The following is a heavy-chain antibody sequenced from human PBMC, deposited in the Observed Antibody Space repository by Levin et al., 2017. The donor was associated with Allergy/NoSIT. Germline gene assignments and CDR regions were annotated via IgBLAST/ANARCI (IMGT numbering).Heavy chain of an antibody. Sequence: PGGSLRLSCAASGFTFSSYAMSWVRQAPGKGLEWVSAISGSGGSTYYADSVKGRFTISRDNSKNTKYLQMNSLRAEDTAVYYCAKSAWSKEWFGGFDYWCQGTLVTVSS. CDR3: AKSAWSKEWFGGFDY. D-gene: IGHD3-10*01. CDR1: GFTFSSYA. J-gene: IGHJ4*02. CDR2: ISGSGGST. V-gene: IGHV3-23*01.